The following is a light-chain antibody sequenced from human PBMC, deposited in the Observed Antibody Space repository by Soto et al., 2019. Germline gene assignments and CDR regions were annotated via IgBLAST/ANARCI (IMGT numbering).Light chain of an antibody. Sequence: QSVLTPPPSVSGSPGQSITISCTGTSSDVGGYNYVSWYQQHPGKAPELMIYEVSNRPSGVSNRFSGSKSGNTASLTISGLQAEDEADYYCSSYTSSSTLVFGTGTKAPS. V-gene: IGLV2-14*01. CDR3: SSYTSSSTLV. J-gene: IGLJ1*01. CDR1: SSDVGGYNY. CDR2: EVS.